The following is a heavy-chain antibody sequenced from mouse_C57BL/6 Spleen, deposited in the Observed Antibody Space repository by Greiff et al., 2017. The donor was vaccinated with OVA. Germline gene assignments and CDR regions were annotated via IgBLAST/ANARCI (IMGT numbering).Heavy chain of an antibody. V-gene: IGHV2-9*01. CDR3: AKHIYYDYDGGYAMDY. Sequence: VQGVESGPGLVAPSQSLSITCTVSGFSLTSYGVDWVRQPPGKGLEWLGVIWGGGSTNYNSALMSRLSISKDNTKSQVFLKMNSLQTDDTAMYYCAKHIYYDYDGGYAMDYWGQGTSVTVSS. D-gene: IGHD2-4*01. J-gene: IGHJ4*01. CDR1: GFSLTSYG. CDR2: IWGGGST.